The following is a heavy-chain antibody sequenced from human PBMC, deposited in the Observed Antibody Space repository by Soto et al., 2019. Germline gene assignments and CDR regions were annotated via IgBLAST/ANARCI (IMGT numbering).Heavy chain of an antibody. Sequence: QVQLPESGPGLVKPSETLSLTCTVSGGSISSYYWSWIRQPPGKGLEWIGYIYYSGSTNYNPSLKSRVTISVDTSKNQFSLKLNSVTAADTAVYYCARGYGSGSYYKYWGQGTLVTVSS. V-gene: IGHV4-59*01. CDR1: GGSISSYY. D-gene: IGHD3-10*01. CDR2: IYYSGST. CDR3: ARGYGSGSYYKY. J-gene: IGHJ4*02.